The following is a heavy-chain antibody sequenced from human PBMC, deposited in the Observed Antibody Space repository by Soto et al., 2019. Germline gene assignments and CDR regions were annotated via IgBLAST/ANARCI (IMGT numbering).Heavy chain of an antibody. CDR2: IYYSGST. CDR1: GGSISSGGYY. Sequence: QVQLQESGPGLVKPSQTLSLTCTVSGGSISSGGYYWSWIRQHPGKGLEWIGYIYYSGSTYYNPSLKRRVTISVDTSKNQSTLKLSSVTAADTAEYYCAREPYISSWYYFDYWGQGPLLTLSS. D-gene: IGHD6-13*01. J-gene: IGHJ4*02. V-gene: IGHV4-31*03. CDR3: AREPYISSWYYFDY.